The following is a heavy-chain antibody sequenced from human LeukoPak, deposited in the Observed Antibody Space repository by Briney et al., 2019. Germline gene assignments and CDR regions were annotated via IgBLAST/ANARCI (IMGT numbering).Heavy chain of an antibody. Sequence: GGSLRLSCPASGFTFNSYEMNWVRQAPGKGLEWVSYISSSGSPIYYADSVEGRFTISRDNAKNSLYLQMSSLRAEDTAMYYCARVYSNYDPAAMDVWGQGTTVTVSS. CDR3: ARVYSNYDPAAMDV. CDR1: GFTFNSYE. CDR2: ISSSGSPI. D-gene: IGHD4-11*01. J-gene: IGHJ6*02. V-gene: IGHV3-48*03.